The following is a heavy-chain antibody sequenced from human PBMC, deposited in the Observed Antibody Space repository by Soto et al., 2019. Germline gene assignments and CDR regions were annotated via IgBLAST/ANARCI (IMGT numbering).Heavy chain of an antibody. D-gene: IGHD2-2*01. CDR1: GGSISSGGYY. Sequence: SETLSLTCTVSGGSISSGGYYWSWIRQHPGKGLEWIGYIYYSGSTYYNPSLKSRITISVDTSKNQFSLKLSSVTAADTAVYYCARVGDGYCSSTSCHDAFDIWGQGTMVTVSS. CDR3: ARVGDGYCSSTSCHDAFDI. J-gene: IGHJ3*02. V-gene: IGHV4-31*03. CDR2: IYYSGST.